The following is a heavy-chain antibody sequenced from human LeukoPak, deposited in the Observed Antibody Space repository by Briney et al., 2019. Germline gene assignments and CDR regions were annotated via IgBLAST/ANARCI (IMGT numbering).Heavy chain of an antibody. CDR2: ISSGSSTM. D-gene: IGHD6-13*01. Sequence: PGGSLRLSCAASGFTFSNHAMSWVRQAPGKGLEWVSYISSGSSTMYYADSEKGRFTISRDNAKNSLYLQMNSLRDEDTAVYYCARGRVSSSWYFDYWGQGTLVTVSS. V-gene: IGHV3-48*02. CDR1: GFTFSNHA. J-gene: IGHJ4*02. CDR3: ARGRVSSSWYFDY.